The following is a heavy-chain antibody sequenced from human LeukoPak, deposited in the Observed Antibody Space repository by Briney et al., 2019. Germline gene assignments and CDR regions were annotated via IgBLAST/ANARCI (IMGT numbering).Heavy chain of an antibody. Sequence: SETLSLTCTVSGGSISSYYWSWIRQPPGKGLEWIGYIYYSGSTNYNPSLKSRVTISVGTSKSQFSLKLSTVTAADTAVYYCARDTGVIRLYYFDYWGQGTLVTVSS. D-gene: IGHD3-16*02. CDR2: IYYSGST. J-gene: IGHJ4*02. V-gene: IGHV4-59*12. CDR1: GGSISSYY. CDR3: ARDTGVIRLYYFDY.